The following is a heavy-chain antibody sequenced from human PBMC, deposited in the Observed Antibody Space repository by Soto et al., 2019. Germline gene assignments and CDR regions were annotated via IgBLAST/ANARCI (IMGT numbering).Heavy chain of an antibody. CDR2: IYPGDSDT. CDR1: GYSFTSYG. CDR3: ARIGFVVQLAYGMDV. D-gene: IGHD6-6*01. J-gene: IGHJ6*02. Sequence: PGESLKISCKGSGYSFTSYGIGWLRQWPGKGLEWMGIIYPGDSDTRYSPSFQGQVTISADKSISTAYLQWSSLKASDTAMYYCARIGFVVQLAYGMDVWGQGTTVTVSS. V-gene: IGHV5-51*01.